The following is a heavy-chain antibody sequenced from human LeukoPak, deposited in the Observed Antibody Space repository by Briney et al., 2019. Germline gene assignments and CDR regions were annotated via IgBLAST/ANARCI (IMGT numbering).Heavy chain of an antibody. D-gene: IGHD2/OR15-2a*01. Sequence: SETLSLTCTVSGGSIGSYYWSWVRQPPGKGLEWIGYIHYSGSTNYNPSLKSRVTTSIDTSKNQFSLKVTSVAAADAAVYYCARAGFYASVNQYYYYYYMDVWGTGTTVTVSS. CDR1: GGSIGSYY. CDR3: ARAGFYASVNQYYYYYYMDV. J-gene: IGHJ6*03. V-gene: IGHV4-59*01. CDR2: IHYSGST.